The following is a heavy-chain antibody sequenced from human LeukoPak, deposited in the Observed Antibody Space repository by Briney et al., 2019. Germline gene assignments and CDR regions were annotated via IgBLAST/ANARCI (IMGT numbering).Heavy chain of an antibody. CDR1: GGSISSSSYY. Sequence: PSETLSLTCTVSGGSISSSSYYWGWIRQPPGKGLEWIGSIYYSGSTYYNPSLKSRVTISVDTSKSQFSLKLSSVTAADTAVYYCASDGITMIVVAPYAFDIWGQGTMVTVSS. CDR2: IYYSGST. J-gene: IGHJ3*02. D-gene: IGHD3-22*01. CDR3: ASDGITMIVVAPYAFDI. V-gene: IGHV4-39*07.